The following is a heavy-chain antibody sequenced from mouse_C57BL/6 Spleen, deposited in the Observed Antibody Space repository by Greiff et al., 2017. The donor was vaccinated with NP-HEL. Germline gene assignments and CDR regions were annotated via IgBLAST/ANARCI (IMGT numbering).Heavy chain of an antibody. CDR3: ARGGRYYGSAFDY. V-gene: IGHV1-59*01. J-gene: IGHJ2*01. Sequence: VKLQQPGAELVRPGTSVKLSCKASGYTFTSYWMHWVKQRPGQGLEWIGVIDPSDSYTNYNQKFKGKATLTVDTSSSTAYMQLSSLTSEDSAVYYCARGGRYYGSAFDYWGQGTTLTVSS. D-gene: IGHD2-2*01. CDR2: IDPSDSYT. CDR1: GYTFTSYW.